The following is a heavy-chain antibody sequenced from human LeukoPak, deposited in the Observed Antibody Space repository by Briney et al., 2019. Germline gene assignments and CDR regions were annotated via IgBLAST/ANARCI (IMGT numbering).Heavy chain of an antibody. J-gene: IGHJ6*03. Sequence: PGGSLRLSCAAPGFTFSSYGMHWVRQAPGKGLEWVAVIWYDGSNKYYADSVKGRFTISRDNSKNTLYLQMNSLRAEDTAVYYCAKDPYSSGWYPHYYYMDVWGKGTTVTVSS. D-gene: IGHD6-19*01. CDR1: GFTFSSYG. CDR2: IWYDGSNK. CDR3: AKDPYSSGWYPHYYYMDV. V-gene: IGHV3-33*06.